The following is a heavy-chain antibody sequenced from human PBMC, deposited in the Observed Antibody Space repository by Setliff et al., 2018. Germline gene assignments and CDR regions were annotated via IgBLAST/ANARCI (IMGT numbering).Heavy chain of an antibody. V-gene: IGHV1-2*04. CDR3: ARAELLWFGGFDP. Sequence: ASVKVSCKASGYTFTGYYMHWVRQAPGQGLEWMGWINPNSGGTNYAQKFQGWVTMTRDTSISTAYMELSRLRSDDTAVYYCARAELLWFGGFDPWGQGTLVTVSS. CDR1: GYTFTGYY. J-gene: IGHJ5*02. CDR2: INPNSGGT. D-gene: IGHD3-10*01.